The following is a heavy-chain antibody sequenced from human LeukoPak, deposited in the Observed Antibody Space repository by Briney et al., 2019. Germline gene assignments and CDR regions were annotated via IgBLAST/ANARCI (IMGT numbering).Heavy chain of an antibody. V-gene: IGHV4-61*02. J-gene: IGHJ4*02. CDR3: ARELRRGSFDY. CDR1: GGSISSGNYY. D-gene: IGHD3-16*01. Sequence: SETLSLTCTVSGGSISSGNYYWSWIRQPAGKGLEWIGRIYSSGSTNYNPSLKSRVTISVDTSKNQFSLKLSSVTAADTAVYYCARELRRGSFDYWGQGTLVTVSS. CDR2: IYSSGST.